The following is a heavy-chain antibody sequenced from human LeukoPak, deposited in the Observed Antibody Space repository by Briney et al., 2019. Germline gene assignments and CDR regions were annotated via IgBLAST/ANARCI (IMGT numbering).Heavy chain of an antibody. CDR1: GGSISSYY. D-gene: IGHD1-7*01. CDR3: ARNDWTYGGYFDY. V-gene: IGHV4-59*12. J-gene: IGHJ4*02. Sequence: SETLSLTCTVSGGSISSYYWSRIRQPPGKGLEWIGYIYYSGSTNYNPSLKSRLTMSVDTSKNQFSLRLSSVTAADTAVYYCARNDWTYGGYFDYWGQGTLVTVSS. CDR2: IYYSGST.